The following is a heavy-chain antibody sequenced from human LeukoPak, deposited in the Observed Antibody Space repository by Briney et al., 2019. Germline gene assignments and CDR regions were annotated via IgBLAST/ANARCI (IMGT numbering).Heavy chain of an antibody. D-gene: IGHD6-13*01. Sequence: ASVKVSCKASGYTFTGYYMHWVRQAPGQGLEWMGWISAYNGNTNYAQKLQGRVTMTTDTSTSTAYMELRSLRSDDTAVYYCARGAAAAGTSGAFDIWGQGTMVTVSS. CDR3: ARGAAAAGTSGAFDI. J-gene: IGHJ3*02. CDR2: ISAYNGNT. V-gene: IGHV1-18*04. CDR1: GYTFTGYY.